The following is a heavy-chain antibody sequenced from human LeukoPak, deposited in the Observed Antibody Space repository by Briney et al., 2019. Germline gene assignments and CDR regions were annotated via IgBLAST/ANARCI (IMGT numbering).Heavy chain of an antibody. D-gene: IGHD3-22*01. Sequence: GESLKISCRGSGYSFSNYWVAWVRHMPGKGLEWMGIIYPGDSDTRYSPSFQGQVTISADKSISTAYLQWSSLKASDTAMYYCARVLGYYYDSSGYSRLDYWGQGTLVTVSS. CDR3: ARVLGYYYDSSGYSRLDY. CDR1: GYSFSNYW. J-gene: IGHJ4*02. CDR2: IYPGDSDT. V-gene: IGHV5-51*01.